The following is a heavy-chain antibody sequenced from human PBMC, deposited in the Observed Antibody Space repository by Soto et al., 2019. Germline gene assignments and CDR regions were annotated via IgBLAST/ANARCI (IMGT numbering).Heavy chain of an antibody. D-gene: IGHD4-4*01. V-gene: IGHV3-7*03. CDR2: IKHDGSVQ. CDR3: ARAPYSNAWYRFDL. CDR1: GFTFSGCW. J-gene: IGHJ4*02. Sequence: GGSLRLSCEASGFTFSGCWMSWVRQAPGKGLEGVADIKHDGSVQYYVDSVKGRFTISRDNAKKLLYLQMNGLRAEDTALYYCARAPYSNAWYRFDLWGQGTLVTVSS.